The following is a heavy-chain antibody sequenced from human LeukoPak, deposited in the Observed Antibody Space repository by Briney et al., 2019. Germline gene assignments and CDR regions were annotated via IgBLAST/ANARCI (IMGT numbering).Heavy chain of an antibody. V-gene: IGHV3-30*02. CDR1: GFTFSNYG. D-gene: IGHD3-9*01. J-gene: IGHJ5*02. CDR3: AKVSNFDWLLLSENWFDP. CDR2: IRYDGSNK. Sequence: GGSLRLSCAASGFTFSNYGMHWVRQAPGKGLEWVAFIRYDGSNKYYADSVKGRFSISRDSSKNTLYLQMNSLRAEDTAVYYCAKVSNFDWLLLSENWFDPWGQGTLVTVSS.